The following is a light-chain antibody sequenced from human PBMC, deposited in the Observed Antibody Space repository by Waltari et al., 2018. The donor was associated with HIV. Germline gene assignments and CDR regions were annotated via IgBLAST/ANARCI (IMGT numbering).Light chain of an antibody. CDR1: ALSRTF. CDR3: QSGHNSDSI. V-gene: IGLV3-25*03. J-gene: IGLJ2*01. CDR2: KDN. Sequence: SYELTQAPSVSVSPGQTAKITCSGDALSRTFVFWYQQKSGQAPRMMIFKDNERPSGIPARFSASSSGSTSTLTISGVQAEDEADYYCQSGHNSDSIFGGGTKLTVL.